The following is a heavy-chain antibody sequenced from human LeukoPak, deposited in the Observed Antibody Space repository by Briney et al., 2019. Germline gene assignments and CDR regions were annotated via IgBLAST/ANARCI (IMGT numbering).Heavy chain of an antibody. CDR1: GFTFGDYT. V-gene: IGHV3-43*01. CDR3: AAGGIVVVPAVVHDAFDI. J-gene: IGHJ3*02. CDR2: ISWGGGST. D-gene: IGHD2-2*01. Sequence: GGSLRLSCAASGFTFGDYTMYWVRQAPGKGPEWVSLISWGGGSTYYADSVKGRFTISRDNSKNTLYLQMNSLRAEDTAVYYCAAGGIVVVPAVVHDAFDIWGQGTIVTVSS.